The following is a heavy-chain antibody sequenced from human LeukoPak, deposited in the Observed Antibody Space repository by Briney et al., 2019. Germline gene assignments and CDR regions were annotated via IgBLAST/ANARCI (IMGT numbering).Heavy chain of an antibody. CDR3: ARGGYCSGRSCRFDY. V-gene: IGHV3-48*03. Sequence: GGSLRLSCAASGFTFSSYEMNWVRQAPGKGLEGVSYISSSGSTIYNADSVKGRFTISRDNAKNSLYLQMNSLRAEDTAVYYCARGGYCSGRSCRFDYWGQGTLVTVSS. CDR2: ISSSGSTI. J-gene: IGHJ4*02. D-gene: IGHD2-15*01. CDR1: GFTFSSYE.